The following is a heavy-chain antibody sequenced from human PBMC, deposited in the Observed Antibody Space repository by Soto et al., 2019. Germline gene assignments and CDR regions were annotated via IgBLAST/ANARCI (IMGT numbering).Heavy chain of an antibody. V-gene: IGHV4-59*01. CDR3: ARDASSSSYPNWFDP. Sequence: QVQLQESGPGLVQPSETLSLTCTVSGGSISSYYWSWIRQPPGKGLEWIGYIYYSGSTNYNPSLKSRVTISVDTSKNQFSLKLSSVTAADTAVYYCARDASSSSYPNWFDPWGQGTLVTVSS. CDR1: GGSISSYY. J-gene: IGHJ5*02. CDR2: IYYSGST. D-gene: IGHD6-6*01.